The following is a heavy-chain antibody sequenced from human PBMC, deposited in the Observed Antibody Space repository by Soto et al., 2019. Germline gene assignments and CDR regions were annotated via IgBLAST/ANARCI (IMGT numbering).Heavy chain of an antibody. D-gene: IGHD3-3*01. CDR2: ISAYNGNT. Sequence: ASVEVSCKSSGYTFTSYGISWVRQAPGQGLEWMGWISAYNGNTNYAQKLQGRVTMTTDTSTSTAYMELRSLRSDDTAVYYCARGTIFNYYYGMDVWGQGTTVTVSS. J-gene: IGHJ6*02. CDR1: GYTFTSYG. CDR3: ARGTIFNYYYGMDV. V-gene: IGHV1-18*01.